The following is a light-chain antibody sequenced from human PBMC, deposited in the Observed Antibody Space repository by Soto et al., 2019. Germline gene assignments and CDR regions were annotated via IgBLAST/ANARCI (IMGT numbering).Light chain of an antibody. J-gene: IGLJ1*01. CDR3: CSFAGAPYV. Sequence: QSVLTQPRSVSASPGQSVAISCTGTSSDVGGYDYVSWYQQHPGKAPKLMIYDVHKRPSGVPYRFSGSKSGNTASLTISGLQAENEADYYCCSFAGAPYVFGTGTKVTVL. CDR1: SSDVGGYDY. CDR2: DVH. V-gene: IGLV2-11*01.